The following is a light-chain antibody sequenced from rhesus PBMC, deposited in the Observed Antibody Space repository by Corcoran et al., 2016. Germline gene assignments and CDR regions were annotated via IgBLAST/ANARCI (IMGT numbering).Light chain of an antibody. CDR2: GAS. CDR3: PHGYGLFT. J-gene: IGKJ3*01. Sequence: DIQMTQSPSSLSASVGDRVTITCQASQDISNNLAWYQQKPGKVPKLLSYGASTLQSGVPSRFSGSGSGTDFPLTISSLQPEDFATYYCPHGYGLFTFGPGTKLDVK. CDR1: QDISNN. V-gene: IGKV1S17*01.